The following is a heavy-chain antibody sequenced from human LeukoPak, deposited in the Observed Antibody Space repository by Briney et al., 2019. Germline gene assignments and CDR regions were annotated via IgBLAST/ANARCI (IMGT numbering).Heavy chain of an antibody. Sequence: PGGSLRLSCVASGFTLSINYMSWVRQAPGKGLEWVSLISGGDTTYYADSVKGRFTVSRDTSKNTVYLQMNSLRAEDTAVYYCARGEAYSSGWYPPSHFDYWGQGNMVTVSS. CDR3: ARGEAYSSGWYPPSHFDY. V-gene: IGHV3-66*01. D-gene: IGHD6-19*01. J-gene: IGHJ4*02. CDR1: GFTLSINY. CDR2: ISGGDTT.